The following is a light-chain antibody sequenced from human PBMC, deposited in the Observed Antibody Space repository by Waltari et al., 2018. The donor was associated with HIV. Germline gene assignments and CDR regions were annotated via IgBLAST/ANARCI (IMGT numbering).Light chain of an antibody. V-gene: IGLV7-43*01. CDR3: MLFFRSSYL. Sequence: QTVVTHEPSLSVAHGGTPTLTCSSATGPVSPGPYANWFQQKPGQPPRPLFYSSNNRHPFTPERFSASLVGDRAALTLSSVWPEDQADYFCMLFFRSSYLFGGGTKVTVL. CDR1: TGPVSPGPY. CDR2: SSN. J-gene: IGLJ2*01.